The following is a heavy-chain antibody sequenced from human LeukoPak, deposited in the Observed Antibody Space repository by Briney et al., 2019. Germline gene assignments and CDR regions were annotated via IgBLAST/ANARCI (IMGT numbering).Heavy chain of an antibody. CDR1: GGSIGSSSYY. J-gene: IGHJ4*02. CDR2: IYYSGST. V-gene: IGHV4-39*01. D-gene: IGHD2-2*01. Sequence: PSETLSLTCTVSGGSIGSSSYYWGWIRQPPGKGLEWIGSIYYSGSTYYNPSLKSRVTISVDTSKNQFSLKLSSVTAADTAVYYCARLPGGGYCSSTSCEIDYWGQGTLVTVSS. CDR3: ARLPGGGYCSSTSCEIDY.